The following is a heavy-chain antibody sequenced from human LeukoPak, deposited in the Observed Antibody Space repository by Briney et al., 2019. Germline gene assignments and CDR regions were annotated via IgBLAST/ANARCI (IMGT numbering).Heavy chain of an antibody. Sequence: ASVKVSCEASGYTFTGYYMHWVRQAPGQGLEWMGWINPNSGGTNYAQKFQGGVTMTRDTSITTAYMELSSLRSDDTAVYYCARDVGVYCSSTNCYASHYWGQGTLVTVSS. D-gene: IGHD2-2*01. CDR2: INPNSGGT. V-gene: IGHV1-2*02. J-gene: IGHJ4*02. CDR3: ARDVGVYCSSTNCYASHY. CDR1: GYTFTGYY.